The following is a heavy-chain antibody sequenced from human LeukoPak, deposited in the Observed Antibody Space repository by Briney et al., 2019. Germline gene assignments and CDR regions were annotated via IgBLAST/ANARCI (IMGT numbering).Heavy chain of an antibody. CDR3: ARVQGCSGGTCYFHY. D-gene: IGHD2-15*01. Sequence: GGSLRLSCAASGFTFSSYAIHWVRQAPGKGLLWVSRINSDGSSTTYADSVKGRFTISRDNAKNTVYLQMNSLRAEDTAVYYCARVQGCSGGTCYFHYWGQGTLVTVSS. J-gene: IGHJ4*02. CDR1: GFTFSSYA. CDR2: INSDGSST. V-gene: IGHV3-74*01.